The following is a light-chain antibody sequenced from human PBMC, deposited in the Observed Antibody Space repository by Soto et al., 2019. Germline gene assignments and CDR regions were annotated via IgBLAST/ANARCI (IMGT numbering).Light chain of an antibody. CDR2: AAS. J-gene: IGKJ3*01. V-gene: IGKV1-39*01. CDR1: QSISSY. Sequence: DIQMTQSPSSLSASVGDRVTITCRASQSISSYLNWYQQKPGKAPNLLIYAASSLQSGVSSRFSGSGSGTDFTLTISSLQPEDFVTYYCQQIYRTPFTFGPGTRVDIK. CDR3: QQIYRTPFT.